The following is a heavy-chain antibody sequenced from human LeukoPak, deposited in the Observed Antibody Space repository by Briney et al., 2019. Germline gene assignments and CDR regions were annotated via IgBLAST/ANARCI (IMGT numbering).Heavy chain of an antibody. D-gene: IGHD5-18*01. CDR1: GGSLSGYY. Sequence: SETLSLTCAVYGGSLSGYYWTWMRQPPGKGLEGIGEINLSGSTNYHPSLKSRVTISVDTSKYRFSLELSSVTAADAAVYYCARGGPNSRLHLWGQGTLVTVSS. V-gene: IGHV4-34*01. J-gene: IGHJ5*02. CDR2: INLSGST. CDR3: ARGGPNSRLHL.